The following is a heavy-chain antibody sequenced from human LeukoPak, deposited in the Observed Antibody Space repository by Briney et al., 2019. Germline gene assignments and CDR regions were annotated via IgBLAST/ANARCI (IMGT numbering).Heavy chain of an antibody. CDR3: ANEGGGAFDI. V-gene: IGHV3-30*18. Sequence: PGGSLRLSCAASGFTFSSYGMHWVRQAPGKGLEWVAVISYDGSNKYYADSVKGRFTISRDNSKNTLYLQMNSLRDEDTAVYYCANEGGGAFDIWGQGTMVTVSS. J-gene: IGHJ3*02. CDR1: GFTFSSYG. CDR2: ISYDGSNK.